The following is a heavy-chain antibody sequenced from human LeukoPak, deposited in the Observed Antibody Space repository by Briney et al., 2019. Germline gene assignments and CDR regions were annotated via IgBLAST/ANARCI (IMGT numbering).Heavy chain of an antibody. Sequence: GGSLRLSCAASGFTFSSYAMSWVRQAPGKGLEWVSAISGSGGSTYYADSVKGRFTISRDNSNNTLYLQMNSLRAEDTAVYYCAKYVVVPAAIGGNWFDPWGQGTLVTVSS. CDR3: AKYVVVPAAIGGNWFDP. D-gene: IGHD2-2*02. J-gene: IGHJ5*02. V-gene: IGHV3-23*01. CDR1: GFTFSSYA. CDR2: ISGSGGST.